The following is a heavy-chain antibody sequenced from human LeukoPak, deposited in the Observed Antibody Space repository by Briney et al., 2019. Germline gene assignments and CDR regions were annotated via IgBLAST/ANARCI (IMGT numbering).Heavy chain of an antibody. D-gene: IGHD3-22*01. J-gene: IGHJ5*02. Sequence: PSETLSLTCTVSGGSITSYYWSWIGQPPRKRLQWIGYIYYSGSTNYNPSLKSRVTISVDTSKNQFSLKLSSVTAADTAVYYCARARSSGYYYGSWGQGTLVTVSS. CDR2: IYYSGST. CDR1: GGSITSYY. V-gene: IGHV4-59*01. CDR3: ARARSSGYYYGS.